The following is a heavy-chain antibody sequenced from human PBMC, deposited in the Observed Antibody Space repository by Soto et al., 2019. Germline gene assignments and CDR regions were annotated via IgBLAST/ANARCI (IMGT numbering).Heavy chain of an antibody. Sequence: GESLKISCKGSGYSFTSYWIGWVRQMPGKGLEWMGIIYPGDSDTRYSPSFKGQVTISTDNSISTAYLQLSSLKASDTAMYYCAIHISRGGRRFDAFDIWGQGTMVTVSS. CDR3: AIHISRGGRRFDAFDI. J-gene: IGHJ3*02. V-gene: IGHV5-51*01. CDR1: GYSFTSYW. CDR2: IYPGDSDT. D-gene: IGHD2-21*01.